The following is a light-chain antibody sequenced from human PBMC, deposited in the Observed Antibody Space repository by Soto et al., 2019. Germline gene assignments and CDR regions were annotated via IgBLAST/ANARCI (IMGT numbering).Light chain of an antibody. V-gene: IGKV1-33*01. CDR2: DAS. J-gene: IGKJ4*01. Sequence: DIQMLQSPSSLSSSVGDRVTITCQTSQDISKNLYWYQQKPGKAPNLLIYDASNLHTGVPSRFSGSGSGTDFIFTISSLQPEDFGTYFCQHYDTLPAVTFGGGTKVETK. CDR3: QHYDTLPAVT. CDR1: QDISKN.